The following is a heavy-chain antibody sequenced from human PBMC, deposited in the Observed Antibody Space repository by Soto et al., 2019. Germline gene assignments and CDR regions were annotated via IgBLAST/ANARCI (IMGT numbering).Heavy chain of an antibody. Sequence: ASVKVSCQASGYTFTSYDINWVRQATGQGLEWMGWMNPNSGNTGYAQKFQGRVTMTRNTSISTAYMELSSLRSEDTAVYYCARGLSQLLPNWFDPWGQGTLVTVSS. CDR3: ARGLSQLLPNWFDP. J-gene: IGHJ5*02. D-gene: IGHD2-2*01. CDR1: GYTFTSYD. V-gene: IGHV1-8*01. CDR2: MNPNSGNT.